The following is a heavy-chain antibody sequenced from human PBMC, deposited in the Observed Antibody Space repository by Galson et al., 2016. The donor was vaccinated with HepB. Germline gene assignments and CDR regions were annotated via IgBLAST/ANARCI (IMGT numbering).Heavy chain of an antibody. V-gene: IGHV3-33*01. CDR1: GFTFSSYG. CDR2: IWYDGSNQ. J-gene: IGHJ4*02. Sequence: SLRLSCAASGFTFSSYGMHWVRQAPGKGLEWVSVIWYDGSNQYYADSVKGRFTISRDNSKNTLYLQMNSLRAEDTAVYYCARDPFYFDSSGYSEGVYWGQGTLVTVSS. CDR3: ARDPFYFDSSGYSEGVY. D-gene: IGHD3-22*01.